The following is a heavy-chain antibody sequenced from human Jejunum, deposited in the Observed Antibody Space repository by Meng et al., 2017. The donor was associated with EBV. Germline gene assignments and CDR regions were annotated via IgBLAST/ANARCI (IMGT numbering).Heavy chain of an antibody. CDR2: GSAYNGNT. J-gene: IGHJ4*02. D-gene: IGHD6-19*01. CDR3: VRTSVYSSGFSDF. CDR1: GYTFTNYA. V-gene: IGHV1-18*01. Sequence: QRGLSGSGVKQLGVSVKVSVKASGYTFTNYAFHWLRQGPGQGFEWMGWGSAYNGNTEYPQKFQGRVAMTTDTSTTTVYMELRSLRPDDTATYYCVRTSVYSSGFSDFWGQGTLVTVSS.